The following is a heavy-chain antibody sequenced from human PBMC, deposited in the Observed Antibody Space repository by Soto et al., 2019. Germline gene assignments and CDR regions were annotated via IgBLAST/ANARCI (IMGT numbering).Heavy chain of an antibody. CDR1: GDSVSSNGAC. Sequence: SQTLSLTCVISGDSVSSNGACWNWTRQSPSRGLQWLGRIYYRSKWFHDYAASVESRMAINPDTSRNQFSLQLNYVTPEDTAVYYCARDYSLYDGDGMAIWGQGTTVTVSS. V-gene: IGHV6-1*01. CDR2: IYYRSKWFH. J-gene: IGHJ6*02. D-gene: IGHD3-16*01. CDR3: ARDYSLYDGDGMAI.